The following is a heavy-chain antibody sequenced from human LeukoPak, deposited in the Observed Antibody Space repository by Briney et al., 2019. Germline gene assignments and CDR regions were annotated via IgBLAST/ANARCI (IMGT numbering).Heavy chain of an antibody. CDR1: GFTFTSSA. J-gene: IGHJ4*02. Sequence: AASVKVSCKASGFTFTSSAMQWVRQARGQRLEWIGWIVVGSGKTNYAQKFQERVTITRDMSTSTAYMELSSLRSEDTAVYYCAAQGGPNSSGWTIPIDYWGQGTLVTVSS. CDR2: IVVGSGKT. V-gene: IGHV1-58*02. D-gene: IGHD6-19*01. CDR3: AAQGGPNSSGWTIPIDY.